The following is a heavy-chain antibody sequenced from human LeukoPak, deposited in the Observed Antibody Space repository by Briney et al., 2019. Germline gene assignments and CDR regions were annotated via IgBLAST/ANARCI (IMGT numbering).Heavy chain of an antibody. V-gene: IGHV3-23*01. Sequence: GGSLRLSCAASGSTFSSYAMSWVRQAPGKWLEWVSAISGSGGSTYYADSVKGRFTISRDNSKNTLYLQMNSLRAEDTAVYYCADGYSYGYDYWGQGTLVTVSS. CDR2: ISGSGGST. CDR1: GSTFSSYA. J-gene: IGHJ4*02. CDR3: ADGYSYGYDY. D-gene: IGHD5-18*01.